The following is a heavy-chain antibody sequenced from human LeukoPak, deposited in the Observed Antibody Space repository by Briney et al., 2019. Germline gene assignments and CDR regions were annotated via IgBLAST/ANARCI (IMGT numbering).Heavy chain of an antibody. J-gene: IGHJ6*03. CDR3: AREGRITIFGVGPGYYYYMDV. CDR1: GGSISSGGYY. D-gene: IGHD3-3*01. Sequence: SETLSLTCTVSGGSISSGGYYWSWIRQPPGKGLEWIGYIYHSGSTYYNPSLKSRVTISVDRSKNQFSLKLSSVTAADTAVYYCAREGRITIFGVGPGYYYYMDVWGKGTTVTVSS. V-gene: IGHV4-30-2*01. CDR2: IYHSGST.